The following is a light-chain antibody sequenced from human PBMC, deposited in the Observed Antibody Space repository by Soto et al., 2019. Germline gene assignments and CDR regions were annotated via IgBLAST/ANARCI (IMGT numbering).Light chain of an antibody. J-gene: IGLJ3*02. CDR1: SSDVGAYNY. V-gene: IGLV2-14*03. CDR2: EVS. CDR3: SSYTSSSTWL. Sequence: QSALTQAASVSGSPGQSITISCTGTSSDVGAYNYVSWYQQHPGKAPKLMIYEVSNRPSGVSNRFSGSKSANTASLTISGLQAGDEADYYCSSYTSSSTWLFGGGTKLTVL.